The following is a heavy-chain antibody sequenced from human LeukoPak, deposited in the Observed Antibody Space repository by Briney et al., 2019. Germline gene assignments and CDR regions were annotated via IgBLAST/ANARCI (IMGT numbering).Heavy chain of an antibody. CDR1: GFTFSNAW. D-gene: IGHD6-6*01. Sequence: PGGSLRLSCAASGFTFSNAWMSWVRQAPGKGLEWVGRIKSKTDGGTTDYAAPVKGRFTISRDDSKNTLYLQMNSLKTEDTAVYYCAKDLFKVAARRMDWFDPWGQGTLVTVSS. V-gene: IGHV3-15*01. CDR2: IKSKTDGGTT. CDR3: AKDLFKVAARRMDWFDP. J-gene: IGHJ5*02.